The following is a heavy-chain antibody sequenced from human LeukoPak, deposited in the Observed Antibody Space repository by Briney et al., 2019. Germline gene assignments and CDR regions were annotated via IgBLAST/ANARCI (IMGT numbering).Heavy chain of an antibody. CDR1: GYTFTSYG. J-gene: IGHJ5*02. CDR2: ISAYNGNT. Sequence: GASVKVSCKASGYTFTSYGISWVRQAPGQGLEWMGWISAYNGNTNYAQKLQGRVTMTTDTSTSTAYMELRSLRSDDTAVYYCARDRVITMVRGVPYDPWGQGTLVTVSS. D-gene: IGHD3-10*01. V-gene: IGHV1-18*01. CDR3: ARDRVITMVRGVPYDP.